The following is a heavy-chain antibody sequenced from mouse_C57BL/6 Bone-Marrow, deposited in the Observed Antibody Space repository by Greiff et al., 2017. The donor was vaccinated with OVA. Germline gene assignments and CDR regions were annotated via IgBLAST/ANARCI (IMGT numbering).Heavy chain of an antibody. V-gene: IGHV1-64*01. Sequence: QVQLKQPGAELVKPGASVKLSCKASGYTFTSYWMHWVKQRPGQGLEWIGMIHPNIGSTNYNEKFKSKATLTVDKSSSTAYMQLSSLTSEDSAVYYCARALYYYGSIVYSYWGQGTTLTVAS. J-gene: IGHJ2*01. D-gene: IGHD1-1*01. CDR1: GYTFTSYW. CDR3: ARALYYYGSIVYSY. CDR2: IHPNIGST.